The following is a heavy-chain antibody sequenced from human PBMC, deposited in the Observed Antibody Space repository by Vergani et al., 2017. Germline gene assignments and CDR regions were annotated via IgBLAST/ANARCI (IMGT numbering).Heavy chain of an antibody. CDR1: GGSFTSYH. V-gene: IGHV4-34*01. CDR2: IDHTGRP. Sequence: QVQLQQWGGGLLKPSETLSLTCVVNGGSFTSYHWTWIRQSPGEGLEWVGDIDHTGRPDYNPSLKSRLTMSVDKSRNQFSLTLKSVTATDTAIYFCAIVNTETNDHLYCYYYMDVWGQGTAVTVS. CDR3: AIVNTETNDHLYCYYYMDV. D-gene: IGHD4-11*01. J-gene: IGHJ6*03.